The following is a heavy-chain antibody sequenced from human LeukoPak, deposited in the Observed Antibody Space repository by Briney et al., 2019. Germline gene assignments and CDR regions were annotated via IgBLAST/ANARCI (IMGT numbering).Heavy chain of an antibody. D-gene: IGHD4-17*01. Sequence: GGSLRLSCAASGFTFSSYAMSWVRQAPGKGLEWVSAISGSGGSTYYADSVKGRFTISRDNAKNSLYLQMNSLRAEDTAVYYCASQSTPVTIFDYWGQGTLVTVSS. J-gene: IGHJ4*02. CDR2: ISGSGGST. V-gene: IGHV3-23*01. CDR3: ASQSTPVTIFDY. CDR1: GFTFSSYA.